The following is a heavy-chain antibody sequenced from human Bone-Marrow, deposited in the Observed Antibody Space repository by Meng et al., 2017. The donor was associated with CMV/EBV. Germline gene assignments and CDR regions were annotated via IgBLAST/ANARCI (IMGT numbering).Heavy chain of an antibody. D-gene: IGHD3-22*01. CDR2: ISSSGSTI. Sequence: LSLTCAASGFTFSDYYMSWIRQAPGKGLEWVSYISSSGSTIYYADSVKGRFTISRDNAKNSLYLQMNSLRTEDTALYYCAKGNYYDSSGYSCYFDYWGQGTLVTVSS. CDR3: AKGNYYDSSGYSCYFDY. J-gene: IGHJ4*02. CDR1: GFTFSDYY. V-gene: IGHV3-11*01.